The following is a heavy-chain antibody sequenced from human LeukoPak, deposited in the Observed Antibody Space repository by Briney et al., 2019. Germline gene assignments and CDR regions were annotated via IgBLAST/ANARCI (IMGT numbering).Heavy chain of an antibody. CDR2: IYYSGST. Sequence: PSETLSLTCTVSGGSISSSSFYWGWIRQPPGRGLEWIGSIYYSGSTSYNPSLKSRVTISVDTSKNQFSLKLSSVTAADTAVYYCARHSTGRPRRYSSGWPVYYFDYWGQGTLVTVSS. J-gene: IGHJ4*02. CDR3: ARHSTGRPRRYSSGWPVYYFDY. CDR1: GGSISSSSFY. D-gene: IGHD6-19*01. V-gene: IGHV4-39*01.